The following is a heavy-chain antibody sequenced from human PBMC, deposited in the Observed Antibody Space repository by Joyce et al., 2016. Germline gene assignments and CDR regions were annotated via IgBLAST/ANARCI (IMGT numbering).Heavy chain of an antibody. CDR2: MSSRGTT. V-gene: IGHV4-39*01. CDR1: GGSINSESYY. D-gene: IGHD3-16*02. J-gene: IGHJ4*02. CDR3: ARHLGGSYHFDY. Sequence: QLQLKESGPGLVKPSETLSLSCTVSGGSINSESYYWGWVRQSSVKGLEWIGSMSSRGTTYYNPPLRRRVTMSVDTSENQFSLRLSSVTATDTATYYCARHLGGSYHFDYWGPGALVTVSS.